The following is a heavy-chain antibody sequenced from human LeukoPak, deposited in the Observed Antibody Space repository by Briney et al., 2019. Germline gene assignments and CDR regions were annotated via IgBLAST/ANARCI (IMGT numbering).Heavy chain of an antibody. CDR2: IYYSGST. J-gene: IGHJ4*02. CDR1: GGSTSSSNYY. D-gene: IGHD3-10*01. CDR3: ARPAVRGVMGRYFDS. V-gene: IGHV4-39*07. Sequence: PSETLSLTCTVSGGSTSSSNYYWGWIRQPPGKGLEWIGSIYYSGSTYYNPSLKSRVTISVDTSKNQFSLKLSSVTAADTAVYYCARPAVRGVMGRYFDSWGQGTLVTVSS.